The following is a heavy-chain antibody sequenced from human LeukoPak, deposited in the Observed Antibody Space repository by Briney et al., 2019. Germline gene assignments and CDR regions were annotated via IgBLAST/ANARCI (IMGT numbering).Heavy chain of an antibody. Sequence: ASVKVSCKASGYTFTTYGLSWVRQAPGQGLEWMGWISTYNGNTNYAQKFQGRVTMTTDTSTSTVYMELRSLRSDDTAVFYCARRGDYFDYWGRGTLVTVSS. CDR3: ARRGDYFDY. CDR2: ISTYNGNT. J-gene: IGHJ4*02. CDR1: GYTFTTYG. V-gene: IGHV1-18*01.